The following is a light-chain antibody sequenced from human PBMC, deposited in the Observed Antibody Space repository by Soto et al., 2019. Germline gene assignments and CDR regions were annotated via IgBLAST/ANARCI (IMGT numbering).Light chain of an antibody. CDR3: QQYNSYPT. CDR1: QNIDSY. CDR2: DAS. Sequence: DIQMTQSPSSLSASVGDRVTITCRASQNIDSYLNWYQQRPGKATKLLIHDASSLQSGVPSRFSGSGSGTDFALTINSLQPEDFATYYCQQYNSYPTFGQGTRLEIK. J-gene: IGKJ5*01. V-gene: IGKV1-39*01.